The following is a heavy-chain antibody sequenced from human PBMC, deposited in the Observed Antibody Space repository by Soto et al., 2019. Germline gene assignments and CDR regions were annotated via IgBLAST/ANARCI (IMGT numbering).Heavy chain of an antibody. V-gene: IGHV4-31*03. CDR3: ARARFGSSDWFDP. D-gene: IGHD3-10*01. CDR2: IYYSGST. J-gene: IGHJ5*02. Sequence: QVQLQESGPGLVKPSQTLSLTCTVSGGSISSGGYYWSWIRQHPGKGLEWIGYIYYSGSTYYNPSLRSRVTISVDTSKNQFSLKLSSVTAADTAVYYGARARFGSSDWFDPWGQGTLVTVSS. CDR1: GGSISSGGYY.